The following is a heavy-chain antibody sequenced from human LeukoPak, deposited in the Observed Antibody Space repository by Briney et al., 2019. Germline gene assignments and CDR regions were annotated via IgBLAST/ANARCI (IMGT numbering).Heavy chain of an antibody. CDR3: ARAPRITMVRGVIYWFDP. Sequence: DSVKVSCKASGYTFTSYGISWVRQGPGQGLEWMGWISAYNGNTNYAQKLQGRVTMTTDTSTSTAYMELRSLRSDDTAVYYCARAPRITMVRGVIYWFDPWGQGTLVTVSS. J-gene: IGHJ5*02. CDR2: ISAYNGNT. V-gene: IGHV1-18*01. D-gene: IGHD3-10*01. CDR1: GYTFTSYG.